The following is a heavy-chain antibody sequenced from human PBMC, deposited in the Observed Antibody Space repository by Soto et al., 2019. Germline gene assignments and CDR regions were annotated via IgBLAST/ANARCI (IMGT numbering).Heavy chain of an antibody. CDR2: ISGSGGST. Sequence: GGSLRLSCAASGFTFSSYAMSWVRQDPGKGLEWVSAISGSGGSTYYADSVKGRFTISRDNSKNTLYLQMNSLRAEDTAVYYCAKVLIPSYYYYGMDVWGQGTTVTVSS. V-gene: IGHV3-23*01. CDR3: AKVLIPSYYYYGMDV. J-gene: IGHJ6*02. CDR1: GFTFSSYA.